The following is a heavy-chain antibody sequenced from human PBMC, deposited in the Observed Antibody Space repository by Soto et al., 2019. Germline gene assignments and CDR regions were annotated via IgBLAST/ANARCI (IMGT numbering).Heavy chain of an antibody. CDR2: IFYSGSA. CDR3: ARLRDYYHSSGYPQGLYFDY. Sequence: SETLSLTCSVSGGSINSATYYWSWVRQRPGKGLEWIGHIFYSGSAYYHASLKTRLAISVDTSKNQFSLKLSSVTAADTAVSYCARLRDYYHSSGYPQGLYFDYLGPGTLVTVSS. CDR1: GGSINSATYY. D-gene: IGHD3-22*01. V-gene: IGHV4-31*03. J-gene: IGHJ4*02.